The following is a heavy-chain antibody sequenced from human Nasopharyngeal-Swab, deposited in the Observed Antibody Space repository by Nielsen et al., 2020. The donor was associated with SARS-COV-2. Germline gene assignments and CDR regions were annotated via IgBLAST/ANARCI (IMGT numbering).Heavy chain of an antibody. D-gene: IGHD5-24*01. CDR3: ARERTDGYNVSFDPYNWFDP. V-gene: IGHV4-39*07. J-gene: IGHJ5*02. CDR2: IYYSGST. Sequence: RQAPGKGLEWIGSIYYSGSTYYNPSLKSRVTISVDTSKNQFSLKLSSVTAADTAVYYCARERTDGYNVSFDPYNWFDPWGQGTLVTVSS.